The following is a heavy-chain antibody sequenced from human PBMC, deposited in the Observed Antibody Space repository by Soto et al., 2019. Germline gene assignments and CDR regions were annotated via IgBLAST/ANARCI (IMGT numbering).Heavy chain of an antibody. J-gene: IGHJ5*02. CDR3: ETAKVYSGYVGWFDP. D-gene: IGHD3-22*01. V-gene: IGHV4-59*01. CDR2: IYYSGTT. CDR1: GGSISDYY. Sequence: QLQESGPGLVKPSETLSLTCTVSGGSISDYYWIWIRQPPGKGLEWIGYIYYSGTTNYKPSLKSRVTMSVDTSKNQFSLKLSSVNVADTAVYYCETAKVYSGYVGWFDPWGQGPLVTVSS.